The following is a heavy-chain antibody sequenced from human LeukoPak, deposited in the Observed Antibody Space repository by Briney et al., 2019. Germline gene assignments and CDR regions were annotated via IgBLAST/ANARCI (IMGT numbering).Heavy chain of an antibody. D-gene: IGHD3-10*01. Sequence: SETLSLTCTVSGGSISSGGYYWSWIRQHPGKGLEWIGYIYYSGSTYYNPSLKSRVTISVDTSKNQFSLKLSSVTAADTAVYYCASLNYGSGIGCFDPWGQGTLVTVSS. J-gene: IGHJ5*02. CDR1: GGSISSGGYY. CDR2: IYYSGST. V-gene: IGHV4-31*03. CDR3: ASLNYGSGIGCFDP.